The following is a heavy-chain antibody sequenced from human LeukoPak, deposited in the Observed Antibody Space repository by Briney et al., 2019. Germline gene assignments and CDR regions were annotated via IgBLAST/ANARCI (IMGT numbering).Heavy chain of an antibody. CDR2: IYTSGTT. CDR1: GGSISSGSFY. CDR3: ARVGSYAFDI. J-gene: IGHJ3*02. D-gene: IGHD1-26*01. Sequence: SQTLSLTCTLSGGSISSGSFYLNWIRQPAGKGLEWIGRIYTSGTTTYNYSLKSRVTISIDTSKNQFSLKLRSVTAADTAVYYCARVGSYAFDIWGQGTMVTVSS. V-gene: IGHV4-61*02.